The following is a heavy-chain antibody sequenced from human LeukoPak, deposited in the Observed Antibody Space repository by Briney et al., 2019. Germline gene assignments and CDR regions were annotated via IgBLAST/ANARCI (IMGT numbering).Heavy chain of an antibody. J-gene: IGHJ6*02. Sequence: GSLRLSCAASGFTFSSYWMSWVRQAPGKGLEWVANIKQDGSEKYYVDSVKGRFTISRDNAKNSLYLQMNSLRAEDTAVYYCARGGSSGWSLPYYYYGMDVWGQGTTVTVSS. V-gene: IGHV3-7*01. CDR3: ARGGSSGWSLPYYYYGMDV. D-gene: IGHD6-19*01. CDR1: GFTFSSYW. CDR2: IKQDGSEK.